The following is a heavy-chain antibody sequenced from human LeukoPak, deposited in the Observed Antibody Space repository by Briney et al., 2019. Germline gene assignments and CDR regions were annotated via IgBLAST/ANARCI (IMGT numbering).Heavy chain of an antibody. D-gene: IGHD5-18*01. Sequence: PGGSLRLSCAASGFTFSNYEINWVRQAPGRGLEWISYISGSGSTIYYADSVKGRFTITRDNAKKSLYLQMNILRAEDTAVYYCATGYGAGDWGQGTLVTVSS. CDR3: ATGYGAGD. CDR1: GFTFSNYE. J-gene: IGHJ4*02. CDR2: ISGSGSTI. V-gene: IGHV3-48*03.